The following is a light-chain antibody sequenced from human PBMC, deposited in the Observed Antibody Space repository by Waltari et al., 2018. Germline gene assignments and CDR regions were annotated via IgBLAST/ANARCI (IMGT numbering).Light chain of an antibody. V-gene: IGLV1-40*01. CDR1: SSNIGAAYA. CDR3: QSYDSSLSRTV. J-gene: IGLJ2*01. Sequence: QSVLTQPPSVSGAPGPRVTISCPGSSSNIGAAYAVHWYRQLPPAAPKLLIYGNNIRSSGVPDRISGSRSGTSASLAITGLQAEDEGDYYCQSYDSSLSRTVFGGGTKLTVL. CDR2: GNN.